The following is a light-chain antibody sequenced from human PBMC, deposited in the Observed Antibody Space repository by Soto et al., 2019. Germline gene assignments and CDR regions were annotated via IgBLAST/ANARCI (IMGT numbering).Light chain of an antibody. CDR1: QSVSIY. CDR2: TTS. V-gene: IGKV1-39*01. Sequence: DIQMTQSPSSLSASVGDRVTVTCRASQSVSIYLNWYQQKSGIAPKLLIYTTSTLQSGVPSRFSGSGSGTDFTLTISSLQPEDSVTYYCQQYYTTPTFGQGTKVEIK. J-gene: IGKJ1*01. CDR3: QQYYTTPT.